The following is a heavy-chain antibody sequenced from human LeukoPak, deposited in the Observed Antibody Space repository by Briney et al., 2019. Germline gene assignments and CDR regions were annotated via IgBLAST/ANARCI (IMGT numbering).Heavy chain of an antibody. CDR3: AREGADDHGRLQWFDP. V-gene: IGHV1-18*01. CDR1: GYSFSNYG. CDR2: ISAYNNYT. J-gene: IGHJ5*02. D-gene: IGHD4-17*01. Sequence: ASVKVSCKASGYSFSNYGINWVRQAPGQGLEWMGKISAYNNYTTYAQKFQGRIAMTTDTSTNTAYMDLRSLRSDDTAFYYCAREGADDHGRLQWFDPWGQGTLVTVSS.